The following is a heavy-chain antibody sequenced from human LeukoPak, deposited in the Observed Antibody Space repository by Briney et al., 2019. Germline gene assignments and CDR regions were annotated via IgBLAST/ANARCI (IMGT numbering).Heavy chain of an antibody. CDR3: ARGSSGWDFDY. J-gene: IGHJ4*02. Sequence: GESLKISCKHSEYSFPNYWIGWVRQMPGKGLEWMGIIYPGDSDTRYSPSFQGRVTISADKSISTAYLQWSSLKASDTAMYYCARGSSGWDFDYWGQGTLVTVSS. CDR2: IYPGDSDT. D-gene: IGHD6-19*01. V-gene: IGHV5-51*01. CDR1: EYSFPNYW.